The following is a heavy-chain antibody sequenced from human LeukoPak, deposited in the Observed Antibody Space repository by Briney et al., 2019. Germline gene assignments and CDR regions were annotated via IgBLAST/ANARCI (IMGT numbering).Heavy chain of an antibody. CDR1: GFTFDDYA. CDR3: AKGPSSSSWLIYFDY. V-gene: IGHV3-9*01. Sequence: GRSLRLSCAASGFTFDDYAMHWVRQAPGKGLEWVSGISWNSGSIGYADSVKGRFTISRDNAKNSLYLQMNSLRAEDTALYYCAKGPSSSSWLIYFDYWGQGTLVTVSS. D-gene: IGHD6-13*01. J-gene: IGHJ4*02. CDR2: ISWNSGSI.